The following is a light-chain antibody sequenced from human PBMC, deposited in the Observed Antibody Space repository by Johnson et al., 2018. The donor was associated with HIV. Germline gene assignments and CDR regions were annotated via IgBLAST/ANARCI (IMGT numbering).Light chain of an antibody. J-gene: IGLJ1*01. CDR2: DNN. CDR3: GTWDSSLSAYA. V-gene: IGLV1-51*01. Sequence: SVLTQPPSVSAAPGQKVTISCSGSSSIIGNNYVSWYQQLPGTAPKLLIYDNNKRPSGIPDRFSGSKSGTSATLGITGLPTGDEADYYCGTWDSSLSAYAFGTGTKVTVL. CDR1: SSIIGNNY.